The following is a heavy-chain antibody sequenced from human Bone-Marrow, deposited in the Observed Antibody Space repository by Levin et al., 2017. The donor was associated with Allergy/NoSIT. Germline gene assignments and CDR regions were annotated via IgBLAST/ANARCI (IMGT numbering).Heavy chain of an antibody. CDR2: ISSSGSTI. Sequence: SGGSLRLSCAASGFTFSSYEMNWVRQAPGKGLEWVSYISSSGSTIYYADSVKGRFTISRDNAKNSLYLQMNSLRAEDTAVYYCARVDSCGSGSYYSYYFDYWGQGTLVTVSS. CDR3: ARVDSCGSGSYYSYYFDY. CDR1: GFTFSSYE. J-gene: IGHJ4*02. V-gene: IGHV3-48*03. D-gene: IGHD3-10*01.